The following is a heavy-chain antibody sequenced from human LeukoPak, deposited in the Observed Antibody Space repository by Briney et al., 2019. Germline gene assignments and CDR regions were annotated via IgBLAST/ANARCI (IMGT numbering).Heavy chain of an antibody. V-gene: IGHV3-7*01. CDR1: GFTFSSYS. Sequence: GGSLRLSCAASGFTFSSYSMNWVRQAPGKGLEWVASIKQDGTEEYYVDSVKGRFTISRDNGEVSVFLQMNSLRAEDTAVYFCARAPFWSGYYRADHFDYWGQGTLVIVSS. CDR3: ARAPFWSGYYRADHFDY. D-gene: IGHD3-3*01. J-gene: IGHJ4*02. CDR2: IKQDGTEE.